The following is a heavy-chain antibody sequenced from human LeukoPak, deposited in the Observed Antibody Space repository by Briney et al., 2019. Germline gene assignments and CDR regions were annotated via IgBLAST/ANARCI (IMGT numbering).Heavy chain of an antibody. CDR1: GGSFSGYY. J-gene: IGHJ6*03. CDR2: INHSGST. V-gene: IGHV4-34*01. Sequence: KPSETLSLTCAVYGGSFSGYYWNWIRQPPGKGLEWIGEINHSGSTNYNPSLKSRVTISVDTSKNQFSLKLSSVTAADTAVYYCARVLGYDFWSAVSGGYYYYMDVWGKGTTVTVSS. CDR3: ARVLGYDFWSAVSGGYYYYMDV. D-gene: IGHD3-3*01.